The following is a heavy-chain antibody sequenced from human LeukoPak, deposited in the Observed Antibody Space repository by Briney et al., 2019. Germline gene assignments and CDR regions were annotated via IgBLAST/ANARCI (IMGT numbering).Heavy chain of an antibody. CDR1: GGSFSGYY. CDR2: INHSGST. J-gene: IGHJ4*02. CDR3: ARKSRGSTIFGVPTIPHFDY. D-gene: IGHD3-3*01. Sequence: KPSETLSLTCAVYGGSFSGYYWSWIRQPPGKGLEWIGEINHSGSTNYNPSLKSRVTISVDTSKNQFSLKLSSVTAAGTAVYYCARKSRGSTIFGVPTIPHFDYWGQGTLVTVSS. V-gene: IGHV4-34*01.